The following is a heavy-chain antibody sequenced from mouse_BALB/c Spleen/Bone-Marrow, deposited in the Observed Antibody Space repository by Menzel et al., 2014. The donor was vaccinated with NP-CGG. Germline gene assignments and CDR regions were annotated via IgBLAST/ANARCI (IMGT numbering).Heavy chain of an antibody. Sequence: QVTLKECGPELVRPGVSVKISCKGSGYTFTDYAMHWVKQSHAKSLEWIGVISTYSGNTNYNQKFKGKATMTVAKSSSTAYMELARLTSEDSAIYYCARGIYYDSTWFAYWGQGTLVTVSA. J-gene: IGHJ3*01. CDR3: ARGIYYDSTWFAY. CDR1: GYTFTDYA. D-gene: IGHD2-4*01. CDR2: ISTYSGNT. V-gene: IGHV1-67*01.